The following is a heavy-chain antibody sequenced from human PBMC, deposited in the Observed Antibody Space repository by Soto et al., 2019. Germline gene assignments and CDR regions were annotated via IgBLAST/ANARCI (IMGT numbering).Heavy chain of an antibody. V-gene: IGHV1-24*01. J-gene: IGHJ6*02. Sequence: ASVKVSCKLSGYTLTELSMHWVRQAPGKGLEWKGSFDPEDGETIYAQKFQGRVTMTEDTSTDTAYMELSSLRSEDTAVYYCATYRALVGATSPLGDGMDVWGQGTTVTVSS. CDR2: FDPEDGET. D-gene: IGHD1-26*01. CDR1: GYTLTELS. CDR3: ATYRALVGATSPLGDGMDV.